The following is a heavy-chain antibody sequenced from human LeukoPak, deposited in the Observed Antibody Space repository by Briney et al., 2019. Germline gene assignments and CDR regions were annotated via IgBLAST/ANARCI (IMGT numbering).Heavy chain of an antibody. V-gene: IGHV4-34*01. J-gene: IGHJ4*02. Sequence: SETLSLTCAVYGGSSSGYYWSWIRQPPGKGLEWIGEINHSGSTNYNPSLKSRVTISVDTSKNQFSLKLSSVTAADTAVYYCARGHYYNSSGYYAAIDYWGQGTLVTVSS. D-gene: IGHD3-22*01. CDR1: GGSSSGYY. CDR2: INHSGST. CDR3: ARGHYYNSSGYYAAIDY.